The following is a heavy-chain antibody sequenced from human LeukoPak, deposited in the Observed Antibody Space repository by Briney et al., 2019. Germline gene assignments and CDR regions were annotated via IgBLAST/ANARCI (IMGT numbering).Heavy chain of an antibody. D-gene: IGHD3-22*01. V-gene: IGHV4-4*09. CDR1: GGSISSYY. J-gene: IGHJ4*02. CDR3: ARHSYDSSGYYYDY. CDR2: IYTSRST. Sequence: SETLSLTCTVSGGSISSYYWSWIRQPPGKGLEWIGYIYTSRSTNYNPSLKSRVTISVDTSKNQFSLKLSSVTAADTAVYYCARHSYDSSGYYYDYWGQGTLVTVSS.